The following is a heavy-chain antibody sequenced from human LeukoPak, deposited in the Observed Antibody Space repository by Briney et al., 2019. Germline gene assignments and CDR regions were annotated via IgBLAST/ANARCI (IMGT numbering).Heavy chain of an antibody. J-gene: IGHJ5*02. CDR2: ISGSSEDI. Sequence: GGSLRLSCAGSEFTFRSYSMHWVRQAPGKGLEWVSSISGSSEDIYYADAVEGRFTISRDNAKNSLYLQMNSLRAEDTAVYYCARDREDYSNVWFDPWGQGTLVTVSS. CDR1: EFTFRSYS. CDR3: ARDREDYSNVWFDP. D-gene: IGHD2-15*01. V-gene: IGHV3-21*01.